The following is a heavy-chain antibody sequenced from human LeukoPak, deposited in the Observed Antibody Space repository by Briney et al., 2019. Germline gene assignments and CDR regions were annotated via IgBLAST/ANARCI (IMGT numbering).Heavy chain of an antibody. CDR2: INPNSGGT. J-gene: IGHJ6*03. Sequence: ASVKVSCKASGYTFTGYYMHWVRQAPGQGLEWMGWINPNSGGTNYAQKFQGRVTMTRDTSISTAYMELSSLTSEDTAVYFCARGIRAAARPRDWYYYMDVWGKGTTVTVSS. CDR1: GYTFTGYY. D-gene: IGHD6-6*01. V-gene: IGHV1-2*02. CDR3: ARGIRAAARPRDWYYYMDV.